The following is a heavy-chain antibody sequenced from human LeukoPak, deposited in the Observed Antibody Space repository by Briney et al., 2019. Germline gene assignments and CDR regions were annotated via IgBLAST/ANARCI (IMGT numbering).Heavy chain of an antibody. Sequence: PSQTLSLTCTVSGGSISSGSYYWSWIRQPAGKGLEWIGRIYTSGSTNYNPSLKSRVTISVDTSKNQFSLKLSSVTAADTAVYYCARANYDFWSGSLTGDWFDPWGQGTLVTVSS. J-gene: IGHJ5*02. D-gene: IGHD3-3*01. CDR1: GGSISSGSYY. CDR2: IYTSGST. V-gene: IGHV4-61*02. CDR3: ARANYDFWSGSLTGDWFDP.